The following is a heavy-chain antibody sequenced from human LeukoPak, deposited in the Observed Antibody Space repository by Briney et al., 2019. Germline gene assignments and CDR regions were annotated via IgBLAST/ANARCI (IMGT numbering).Heavy chain of an antibody. CDR1: GGSISSSSYY. CDR2: IYYSGST. Sequence: SETLSLTCTVSGGSISSSSYYWGWIRQPPGKGLEWIGSIYYSGSTYYNPSLKSRVTISVDTSKNQFSLKLSSVTAADTAVYYCARRRAVVPAAMTWIQPPGYWGQGTLVTVSS. J-gene: IGHJ4*02. CDR3: ARRRAVVPAAMTWIQPPGY. D-gene: IGHD2-2*01. V-gene: IGHV4-39*07.